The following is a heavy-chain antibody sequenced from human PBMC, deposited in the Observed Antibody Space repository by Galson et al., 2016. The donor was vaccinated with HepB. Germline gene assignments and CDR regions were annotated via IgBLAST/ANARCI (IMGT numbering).Heavy chain of an antibody. CDR2: ISGSGGST. D-gene: IGHD1-1*01. Sequence: SLRLSCAASGFTFSSYAMSWVRQAPGKGLEWVSGISGSGGSTYYADSVKGRFTISRDNSKNTLYLQMNSLRGEDTAVYYCAKGRTGTTGPVEYWGQGTLVTVSS. J-gene: IGHJ4*02. CDR3: AKGRTGTTGPVEY. V-gene: IGHV3-23*01. CDR1: GFTFSSYA.